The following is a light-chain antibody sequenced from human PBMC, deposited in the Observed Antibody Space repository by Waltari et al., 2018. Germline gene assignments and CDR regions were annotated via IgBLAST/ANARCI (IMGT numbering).Light chain of an antibody. CDR1: SSNIGSNY. Sequence: QSVLTQPPSASGTPGQRVTVSCSGSSSNIGSNYVNWYQQLPGMAPKLLIYRNNQLPSAVAARFSGSKSGTSASLAISGLRAEDEADYYCAAWDDSLSAPYVFGTGTKVTVL. J-gene: IGLJ1*01. CDR2: RNN. CDR3: AAWDDSLSAPYV. V-gene: IGLV1-47*01.